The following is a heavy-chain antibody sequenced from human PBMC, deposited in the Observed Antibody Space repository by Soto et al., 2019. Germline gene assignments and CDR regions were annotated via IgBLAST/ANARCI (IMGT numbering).Heavy chain of an antibody. CDR1: GFTFSSYA. J-gene: IGHJ4*02. CDR2: VSIGGST. CDR3: AKRRGAGGHFDY. Sequence: DVQLLESGGGLVQPEGSLRLSCAASGFTFSSYAMGWVRQGPGKGLEWVAVVSIGGSTHYADSVRGRFTISRDNSNNTLSLQMNSLTAEDTAVYFCAKRRGAGGHFDYWCQGALVTVSS. D-gene: IGHD2-15*01. V-gene: IGHV3-23*01.